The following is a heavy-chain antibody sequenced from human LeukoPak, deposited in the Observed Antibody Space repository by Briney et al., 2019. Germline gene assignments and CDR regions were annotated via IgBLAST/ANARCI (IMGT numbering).Heavy chain of an antibody. J-gene: IGHJ4*02. CDR2: ISYDGSNK. CDR1: GFTFSSYG. D-gene: IGHD1-1*01. V-gene: IGHV3-30*03. Sequence: PGGSLRLSCAASGFTFSSYGMHWVRQAPGKGLEWVAVISYDGSNKYYADSVKGRFTISRDNSKNTLYLQMNGLRAEDTAVYYCAREQDDAPFDYWGQGTLVTVSS. CDR3: AREQDDAPFDY.